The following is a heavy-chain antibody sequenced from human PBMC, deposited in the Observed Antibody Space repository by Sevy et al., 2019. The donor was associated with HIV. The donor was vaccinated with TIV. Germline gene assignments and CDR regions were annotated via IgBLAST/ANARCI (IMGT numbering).Heavy chain of an antibody. J-gene: IGHJ4*02. Sequence: GGSLRLSCAASGLTFSSYWMSWVRQAPGKGLGWVANIKEDGSEQYYVDSVKGRFTVSRDNAKNSLYLQMNSLRAEDTAVYYCTKFYGTGSYVDYWGQGTLVTVSS. V-gene: IGHV3-7*01. CDR2: IKEDGSEQ. D-gene: IGHD6-19*01. CDR3: TKFYGTGSYVDY. CDR1: GLTFSSYW.